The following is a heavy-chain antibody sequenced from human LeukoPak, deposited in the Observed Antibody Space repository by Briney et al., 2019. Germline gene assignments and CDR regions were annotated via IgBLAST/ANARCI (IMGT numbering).Heavy chain of an antibody. CDR1: GFTFSSYS. D-gene: IGHD3-9*01. Sequence: GGSLRLSCAASGFTFSSYSMNWVRQAPGKGLEWVSSISSSSSYIYYANSVKGRFTISRDNAKNSLYLQMNSLRAEDTAVYYCARGGVGATGYYSGILYYFDYWGQGTLVTVSS. V-gene: IGHV3-21*04. CDR3: ARGGVGATGYYSGILYYFDY. CDR2: ISSSSSYI. J-gene: IGHJ4*02.